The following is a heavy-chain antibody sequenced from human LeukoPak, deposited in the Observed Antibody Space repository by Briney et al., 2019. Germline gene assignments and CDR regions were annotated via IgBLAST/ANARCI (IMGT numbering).Heavy chain of an antibody. D-gene: IGHD3-22*01. CDR3: ARYDDSSGYYSYFDC. CDR1: GFTFSSYS. V-gene: IGHV3-21*01. CDR2: ISSSSSYI. J-gene: IGHJ4*02. Sequence: GGSLRLSCAASGFTFSSYSMNWVRQAPGEGLEWVSSISSSSSYIYYADSVKGRFTISRDNAKNSLYLQMNSLRAEDTAVYYCARYDDSSGYYSYFDCWGQGTLVTVSS.